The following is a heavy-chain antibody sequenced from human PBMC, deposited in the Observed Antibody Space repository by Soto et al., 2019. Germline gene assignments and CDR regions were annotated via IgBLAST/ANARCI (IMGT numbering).Heavy chain of an antibody. J-gene: IGHJ4*02. CDR1: GYTFTSYD. D-gene: IGHD3-10*01. Sequence: QVQLVQSGAEVKKPGASVKVSCKASGYTFTSYDINWVRQATGQGLEWMGWMNPNSGNTGYAQKFQGRVTMTRNTSISTAYMELSSLRSEDTAVYYCARLLNMVRGVISDYWGQGTLVTVSS. CDR3: ARLLNMVRGVISDY. CDR2: MNPNSGNT. V-gene: IGHV1-8*01.